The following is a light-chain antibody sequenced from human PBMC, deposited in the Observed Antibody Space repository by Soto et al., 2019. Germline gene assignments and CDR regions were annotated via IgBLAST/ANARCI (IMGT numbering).Light chain of an antibody. CDR2: GNS. CDR1: SSNIGAGYD. V-gene: IGLV1-40*01. J-gene: IGLJ1*01. Sequence: QSVLTQPPSVSGAPGQRVTISCTGSSSNIGAGYDVHWYQQLPGTAPKLLIYGNSNRLSGVPDRFSGSKSGTSASLAITGLQAEDEADYYCQSYDSSLSAPVFGTGTKVTVL. CDR3: QSYDSSLSAPV.